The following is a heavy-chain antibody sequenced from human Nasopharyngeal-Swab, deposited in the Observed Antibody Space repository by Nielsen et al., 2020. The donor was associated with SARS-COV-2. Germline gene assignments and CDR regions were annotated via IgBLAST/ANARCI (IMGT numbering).Heavy chain of an antibody. V-gene: IGHV2-70*01. CDR3: ARILVGRYYGSGSYYYFDY. D-gene: IGHD3-10*01. Sequence: PGKALEWLGPIDWDDDKYYSTSLKTRLTISKDTSKNQVVLTMTNMDPVDTATYYCARILVGRYYGSGSYYYFDYWGQGTLVTVSS. CDR2: IDWDDDK. J-gene: IGHJ4*02.